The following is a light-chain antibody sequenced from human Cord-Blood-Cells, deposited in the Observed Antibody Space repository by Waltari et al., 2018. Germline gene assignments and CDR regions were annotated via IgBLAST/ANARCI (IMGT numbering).Light chain of an antibody. CDR1: QSVSSN. CDR2: GAS. J-gene: IGKJ1*01. CDR3: QQYNNWPPWK. Sequence: EIVMTQSPATLSVSPGERATLPCRASQSVSSNLAWYQQKPGQAPRLLIYGASTRATCIPARFSGSGSGTEFTLTISSLQSEDFAVYYCQQYNNWPPWKFGQGTKVEIK. V-gene: IGKV3-15*01.